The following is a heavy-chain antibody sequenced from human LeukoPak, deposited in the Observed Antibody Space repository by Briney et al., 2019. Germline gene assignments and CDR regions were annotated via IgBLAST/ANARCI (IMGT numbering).Heavy chain of an antibody. CDR1: GFTFSSSA. V-gene: IGHV3-23*01. D-gene: IGHD3-22*01. Sequence: GGSLRLSCAASGFTFSSSAMSWVRQAPGKGLEWVAAISDTGRLSYCADSVNGRFTISRDNSKNTLSLQMNSLRAADTAVYYCAKSTIVVVITPLDYWGQGTLVTVSS. CDR2: ISDTGRLS. CDR3: AKSTIVVVITPLDY. J-gene: IGHJ4*02.